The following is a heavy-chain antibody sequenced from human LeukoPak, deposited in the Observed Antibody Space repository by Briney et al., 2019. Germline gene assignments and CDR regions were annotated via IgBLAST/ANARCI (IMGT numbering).Heavy chain of an antibody. D-gene: IGHD2-2*02. CDR3: ARGVPAAIRCWFDP. J-gene: IGHJ5*02. Sequence: IIPIFGTANYAQKFQGRVTITADESTSTAYMELSSLRSEDTAVYYCARGVPAAIRCWFDPWGQGTLVTVSS. V-gene: IGHV1-69*01. CDR2: IIPIFGTA.